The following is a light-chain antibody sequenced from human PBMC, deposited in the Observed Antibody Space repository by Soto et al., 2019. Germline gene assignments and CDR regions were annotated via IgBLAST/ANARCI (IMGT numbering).Light chain of an antibody. V-gene: IGLV1-44*01. CDR1: NSNIGSNN. J-gene: IGLJ1*01. Sequence: QSVLTQPPSASGTPGQRVSISCSGSNSNIGSNNVNWYQQFPGTTPKLLIYSNDRRPSGVPERFSGSKSGTPASLAISGLQSEDDADYYCAAWDDSLNAYLFGAGTKVTVL. CDR2: SND. CDR3: AAWDDSLNAYL.